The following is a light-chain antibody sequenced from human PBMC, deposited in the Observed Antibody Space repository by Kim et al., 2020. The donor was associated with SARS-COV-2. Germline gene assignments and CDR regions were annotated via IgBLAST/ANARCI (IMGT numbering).Light chain of an antibody. CDR3: QQRSNWRT. Sequence: EVVLTQSPATLSLSPGQRATLPCRASQSVDTSLAWYQQQPGQAPKLLIYDASKRATGIPARFSGSGSGTDFTLTISSLQPEDFAVYFCQQRSNWRTFGGRTKVDIK. J-gene: IGKJ4*01. CDR2: DAS. CDR1: QSVDTS. V-gene: IGKV3-11*01.